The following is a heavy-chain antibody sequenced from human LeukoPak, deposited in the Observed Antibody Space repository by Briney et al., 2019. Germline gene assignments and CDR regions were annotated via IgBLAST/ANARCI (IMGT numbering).Heavy chain of an antibody. Sequence: ASVKVSCKASGYTLTGYYMHWVRQAPGQGLEWMGWINPNSGGTNYAQKFQGRVTMTRDTSISTAYMELSRLRSDDTAVYYCASNKAGGSGSYSAYLYWGQGTLVTVSS. D-gene: IGHD3-10*01. CDR3: ASNKAGGSGSYSAYLY. CDR1: GYTLTGYY. CDR2: INPNSGGT. V-gene: IGHV1-2*02. J-gene: IGHJ4*02.